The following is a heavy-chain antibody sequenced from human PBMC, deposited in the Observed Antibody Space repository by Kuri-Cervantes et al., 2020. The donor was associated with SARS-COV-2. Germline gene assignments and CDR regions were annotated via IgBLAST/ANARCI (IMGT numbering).Heavy chain of an antibody. J-gene: IGHJ5*02. Sequence: GESLKISCAASGFPFNTYTMNWVRQAPGKGLEWVSSISSSSSYIYYADSVKGRFTISRDNAKNSLYLQMNSLRAEDTAVYYCARAGSSGWYWFDPWGQGTLVTVSS. CDR2: ISSSSSYI. CDR1: GFPFNTYT. CDR3: ARAGSSGWYWFDP. D-gene: IGHD6-19*01. V-gene: IGHV3-21*01.